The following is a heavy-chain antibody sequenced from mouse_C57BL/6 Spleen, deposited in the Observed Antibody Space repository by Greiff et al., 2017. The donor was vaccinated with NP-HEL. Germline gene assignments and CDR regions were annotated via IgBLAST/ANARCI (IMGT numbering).Heavy chain of an antibody. CDR1: GYSITSGYY. CDR2: ISYDGSN. J-gene: IGHJ3*01. Sequence: ESGPGLVKPSQSLSLTCSVTGYSITSGYYWNWIRQFPGNKLESMGYISYDGSNNYNPSLKNRISITRDTSKNQFFLKLNSVTTEDTATYYCARASYGPFAYWGQGTLVTVSA. V-gene: IGHV3-6*01. CDR3: ARASYGPFAY. D-gene: IGHD1-1*02.